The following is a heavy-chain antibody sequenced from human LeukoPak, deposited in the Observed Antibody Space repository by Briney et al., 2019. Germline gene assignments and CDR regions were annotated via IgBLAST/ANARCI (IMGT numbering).Heavy chain of an antibody. J-gene: IGHJ3*01. CDR1: GFTFSSYL. V-gene: IGHV3-74*01. D-gene: IGHD3-22*01. CDR2: INGDGSST. CDR3: ARSYHYDTSGSFAFDL. Sequence: PGGSLRLSCAASGFTFSSYLMSWVRQAPGKGLVWVSRINGDGSSTSYADSLKGRFTISRNNAQNTMYLQMHSLRPDDTAVYHCARSYHYDTSGSFAFDLWGQGTMVTISS.